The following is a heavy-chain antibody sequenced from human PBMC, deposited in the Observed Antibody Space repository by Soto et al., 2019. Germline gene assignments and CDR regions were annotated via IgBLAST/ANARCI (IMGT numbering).Heavy chain of an antibody. Sequence: SETLSLTCTVSGGFISSYYWNWIRQPAWKGLEWIGRTYSSGNTDYSPSLKSRVNMSADTSKNQFSLKLNSVTAADTAVYYCAIGSGWEDMDYWGQGTLVTVSS. CDR1: GGFISSYY. V-gene: IGHV4-4*07. CDR2: TYSSGNT. CDR3: AIGSGWEDMDY. D-gene: IGHD6-19*01. J-gene: IGHJ4*02.